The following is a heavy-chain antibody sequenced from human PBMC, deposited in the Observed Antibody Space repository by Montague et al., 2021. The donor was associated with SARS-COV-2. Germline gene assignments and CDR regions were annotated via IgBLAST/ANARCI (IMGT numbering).Heavy chain of an antibody. V-gene: IGHV6-1*01. D-gene: IGHD6-13*01. CDR3: ASGGMVPYSSSWTTLYYYYGMDV. J-gene: IGHJ6*02. Sequence: CAISGDSVSSNSAAWNWIRQSPSRGLEWLGRTYYRSKWYNDYAVSVKSRITINPDTSKNQFSLQLNSVTPEDTAVYCCASGGMVPYSSSWTTLYYYYGMDVWGQGTTVTVSS. CDR1: GDSVSSNSAA. CDR2: TYYRSKWYN.